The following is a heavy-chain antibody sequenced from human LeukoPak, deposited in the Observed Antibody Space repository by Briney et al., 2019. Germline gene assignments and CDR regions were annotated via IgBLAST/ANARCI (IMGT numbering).Heavy chain of an antibody. CDR3: VRSAFHAGSGNYYDY. CDR2: IDNAGSIT. CDR1: AFAFSNHA. J-gene: IGHJ4*02. D-gene: IGHD3-22*01. Sequence: GESLRLSCTASAFAFSNHAMSWVRQAPGKGLEWVSRIDNAGSITTYADSVKGRFTISRDNAENTLYLQMNSLRVEDTAVYYCVRSAFHAGSGNYYDYWGQGTLVTVSS. V-gene: IGHV3-74*03.